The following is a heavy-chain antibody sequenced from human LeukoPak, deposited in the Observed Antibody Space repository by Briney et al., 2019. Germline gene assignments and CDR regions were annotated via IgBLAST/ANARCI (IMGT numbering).Heavy chain of an antibody. J-gene: IGHJ4*02. CDR2: INAENGDT. CDR1: GYRFIGYN. CDR3: ARDQYNVIDS. D-gene: IGHD1-14*01. V-gene: IGHV1-3*01. Sequence: ASVKVSCKASGYRFIGYNIDWVRQAPGQRPEWMGRINAENGDTKYSEKFQGRVTITTDTVASTSYMELSSLRSEDTAVYYCARDQYNVIDSWGRGTLVTVSS.